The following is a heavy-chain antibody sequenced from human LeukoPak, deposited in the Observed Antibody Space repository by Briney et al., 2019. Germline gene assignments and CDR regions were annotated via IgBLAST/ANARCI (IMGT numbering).Heavy chain of an antibody. CDR1: GGSISSYY. V-gene: IGHV4-59*08. Sequence: TSETLSLTCTVSGGSISSYYWNWIRQPPGKGLEWIGSIYHSGSTYYNPSLKSRVTISVDTSKNQFSLKLSSVTAADTAVYYCARVRAAAVPYYFDHWGQGTLVTVSS. J-gene: IGHJ4*02. CDR2: IYHSGST. CDR3: ARVRAAAVPYYFDH. D-gene: IGHD6-13*01.